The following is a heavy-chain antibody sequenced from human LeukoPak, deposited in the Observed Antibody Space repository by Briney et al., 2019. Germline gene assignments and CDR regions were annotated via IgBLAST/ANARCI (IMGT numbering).Heavy chain of an antibody. CDR1: GGSISSSSYY. CDR2: IYYSGST. J-gene: IGHJ4*02. CDR3: ARLDGMWLERGYFDY. D-gene: IGHD1-1*01. Sequence: PSETLSLTCTFSGGSISSSSYYWGWIRQPPGKGLEWIGSIYYSGSTYYNPSLKSRVTISVDTSKNQFSLKLSSVTAADTAVYYCARLDGMWLERGYFDYWGQGTLVTVSS. V-gene: IGHV4-39*01.